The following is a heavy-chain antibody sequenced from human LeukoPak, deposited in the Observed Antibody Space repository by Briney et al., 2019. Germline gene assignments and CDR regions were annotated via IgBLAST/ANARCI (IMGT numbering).Heavy chain of an antibody. D-gene: IGHD3-10*01. CDR3: ASQSHFGSDY. J-gene: IGHJ4*02. V-gene: IGHV3-11*01. Sequence: NPGGSLRLSCAASGFTFSDYYMSWIRQAPGKGLEWISYISGSGSTMYYADSVKGRFTISRDNAKSSLYLQMTSLRAEDKAVYYGASQSHFGSDYWGKGTLVTFS. CDR2: ISGSGSTM. CDR1: GFTFSDYY.